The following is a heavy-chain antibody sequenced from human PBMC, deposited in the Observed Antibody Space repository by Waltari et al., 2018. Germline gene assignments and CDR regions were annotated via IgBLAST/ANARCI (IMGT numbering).Heavy chain of an antibody. CDR2: IDPDGGGT. J-gene: IGHJ4*02. CDR3: ARGRGTLGQLLVTY. V-gene: IGHV1-46*01. CDR1: GYTFTNYY. Sequence: QVQLVQSGAEVERPGASVRISCKASGYTFTNYYVHWLRQAPGRGFEWLGIIDPDGGGTTYAPKFRDRLSLTRDTSTSVLYIALDNLNSDDSAIYFCARGRGTLGQLLVTYWGQGTQVLVSS. D-gene: IGHD6-13*01.